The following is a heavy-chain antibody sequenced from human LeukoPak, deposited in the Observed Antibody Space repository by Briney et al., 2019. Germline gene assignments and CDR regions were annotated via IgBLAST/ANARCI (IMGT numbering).Heavy chain of an antibody. Sequence: VGSLRLSCAASGLTFDDYAMHWVRQAAGKDLEWVSLISGDGGTTHSADSVKGRFTISRDNSKNSLYLQMNSLRTEDTALCYCAGSLPDYFDYWGQGTLVTVSS. J-gene: IGHJ4*02. CDR1: GLTFDDYA. V-gene: IGHV3-43*02. CDR2: ISGDGGTT. CDR3: AGSLPDYFDY.